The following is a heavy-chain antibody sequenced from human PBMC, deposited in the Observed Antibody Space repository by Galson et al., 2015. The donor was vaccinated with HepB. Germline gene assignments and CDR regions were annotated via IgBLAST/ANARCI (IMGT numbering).Heavy chain of an antibody. Sequence: SLRLSCAASGFTFSSYAMSWVRQAPGKGLEWVSSISGSGSNTYYADSVKGRFTISRDSSKNTLYLQMNSLRAEDTAIYYCAKAAVAGVRYYLDYWGQGTLVTVSS. CDR3: AKAAVAGVRYYLDY. CDR1: GFTFSSYA. V-gene: IGHV3-23*01. D-gene: IGHD6-19*01. CDR2: ISGSGSNT. J-gene: IGHJ4*02.